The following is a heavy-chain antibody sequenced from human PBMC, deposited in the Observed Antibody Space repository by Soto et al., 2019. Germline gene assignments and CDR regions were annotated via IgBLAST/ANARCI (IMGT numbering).Heavy chain of an antibody. CDR1: GFTFRSYG. CDR3: AKEVVVVPAATGYYYYYGMDV. J-gene: IGHJ6*02. CDR2: ISYDGSNK. Sequence: GGSLRLSCAASGFTFRSYGMHWVRQAPGKGLEWVAVISYDGSNKYYADSVKGRFTISRDNSKNTLYLQMNSLRAEDTAVYYCAKEVVVVPAATGYYYYYGMDVWGQGTTVTVS. V-gene: IGHV3-30*18. D-gene: IGHD2-2*01.